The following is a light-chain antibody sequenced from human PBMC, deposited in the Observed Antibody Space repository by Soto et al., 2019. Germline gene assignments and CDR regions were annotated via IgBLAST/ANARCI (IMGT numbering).Light chain of an antibody. CDR3: TSYTSSRTWV. V-gene: IGLV2-14*01. CDR2: EVS. CDR1: TSDVGGYNY. Sequence: QSALTQPASVSGSPGQSITISCTGTTSDVGGYNYVSWFQQYPGKAPKLKIYEVSTRPSGVSNRFSGSKSDNTASLTISVLQAEDEADYYCTSYTSSRTWVFGGGTKHTVL. J-gene: IGLJ3*02.